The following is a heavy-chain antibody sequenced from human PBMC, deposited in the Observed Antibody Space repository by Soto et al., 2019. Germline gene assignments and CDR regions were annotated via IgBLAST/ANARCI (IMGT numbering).Heavy chain of an antibody. CDR1: GGSISSSSYY. D-gene: IGHD5-12*01. V-gene: IGHV4-39*01. CDR3: VRGYSGYDPYYFDY. Sequence: SETLSLTCTVSGGSISSSSYYWGWIRQPPGKGLEWIGSIYYSGSTYYNPSLKSRVTISVDTSKNQFSLKLSSVTAADTAVYYCVRGYSGYDPYYFDYWGQGTLVTVSS. CDR2: IYYSGST. J-gene: IGHJ4*02.